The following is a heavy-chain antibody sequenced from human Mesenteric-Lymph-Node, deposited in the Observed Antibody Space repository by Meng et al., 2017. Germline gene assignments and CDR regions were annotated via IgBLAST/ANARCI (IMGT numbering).Heavy chain of an antibody. D-gene: IGHD3-10*01. Sequence: SLKISCAASGFTFDDYAMHWVRQAPGKGLEWVSGISWNSGSIGYADSVKGRFTISRDNAKNSLYLQMNSLRAEDTAVYYCASSSGGYYFDYWGQGTLVTVSS. CDR1: GFTFDDYA. V-gene: IGHV3-9*01. CDR2: ISWNSGSI. CDR3: ASSSGGYYFDY. J-gene: IGHJ4*02.